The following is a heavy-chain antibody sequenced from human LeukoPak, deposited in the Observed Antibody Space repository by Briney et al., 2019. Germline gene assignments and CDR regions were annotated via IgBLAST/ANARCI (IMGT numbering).Heavy chain of an antibody. V-gene: IGHV3-49*04. J-gene: IGHJ4*02. CDR3: TRDLAGGIVGVTPSFDY. Sequence: PGGSLRLSCTASGFIFGDYTMSWVRQAPGKGLEWVGFIRSKAYGGTTEYAASVKGRFTISRDDSKSIAYLQMNSLKTEDTAVYYCTRDLAGGIVGVTPSFDYWGQGTLVTVSS. D-gene: IGHD1-26*01. CDR2: IRSKAYGGTT. CDR1: GFIFGDYT.